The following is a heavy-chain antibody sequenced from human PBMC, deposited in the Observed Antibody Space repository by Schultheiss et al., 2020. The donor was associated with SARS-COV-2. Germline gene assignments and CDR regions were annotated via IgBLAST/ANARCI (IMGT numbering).Heavy chain of an antibody. CDR2: ISYDGSNK. D-gene: IGHD1-14*01. Sequence: GGSLRLTCAASGFTFSSYAMHWVRQAPGTGLEWVAVISYDGSNKYYADSVKGRFTISRDNSKNTLYLQMNSLRAEDTVVYYCARWTETQHAYFDYWGQGTLVTVPS. J-gene: IGHJ4*02. CDR1: GFTFSSYA. CDR3: ARWTETQHAYFDY. V-gene: IGHV3-30*01.